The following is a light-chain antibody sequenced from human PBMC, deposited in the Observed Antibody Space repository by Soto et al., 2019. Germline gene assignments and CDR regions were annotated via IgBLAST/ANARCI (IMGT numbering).Light chain of an antibody. CDR3: QQYYSMPFT. CDR1: QSVLYNSNNKTH. CDR2: GAS. V-gene: IGKV4-1*01. J-gene: IGKJ2*01. Sequence: DFVMTQAPDSLAVSLGERATINCKSSQSVLYNSNNKTHLGWFQQKPGHPPKLLIYGASFRPSGVPDRFSGSGSGTDFTLTISSLQAEDVAVYYCQQYYSMPFTFGQGTKLEI.